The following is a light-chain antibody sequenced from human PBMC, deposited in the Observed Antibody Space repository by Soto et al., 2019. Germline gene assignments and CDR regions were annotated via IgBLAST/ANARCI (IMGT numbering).Light chain of an antibody. Sequence: DIQMTQSPSTLSASVGDRVTITCRASQSLNNWLAWYQQKPGTAPKLLIYAASNVESGVSSRFGGSGSGTDFTLTISSLQSEDFATYYCQQYDKYPWTFGQGTKVQIK. CDR2: AAS. J-gene: IGKJ1*01. V-gene: IGKV1-5*03. CDR1: QSLNNW. CDR3: QQYDKYPWT.